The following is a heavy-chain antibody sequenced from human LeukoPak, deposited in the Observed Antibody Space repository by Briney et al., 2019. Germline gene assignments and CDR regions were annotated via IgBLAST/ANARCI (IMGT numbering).Heavy chain of an antibody. J-gene: IGHJ4*02. CDR2: ICSDGST. CDR1: GFTVSSNY. V-gene: IGHV3-53*01. D-gene: IGHD3-22*01. Sequence: GGPLRLSCAASGFTVSSNYMTWVRQAPGEGLEWLSVICSDGSTYYADSVKGRFTILRDNSKNTLYLQMNSLRAEDTAVYYCARLPIVVITSGGYWGQGTLVTVSS. CDR3: ARLPIVVITSGGY.